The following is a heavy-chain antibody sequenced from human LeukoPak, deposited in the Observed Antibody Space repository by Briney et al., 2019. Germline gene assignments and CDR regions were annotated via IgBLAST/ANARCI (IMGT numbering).Heavy chain of an antibody. D-gene: IGHD6-19*01. CDR3: ARPRSSGWTPQFDP. J-gene: IGHJ5*02. CDR2: IYYSGST. V-gene: IGHV4-39*01. CDR1: GGSISSSSYY. Sequence: SETQSLTCTVSGGSISSSSYYWGWIRQPPGKGLEWIGSIYYSGSTYYNPSLKSRVTISVDTSKNQFSLKLSSVTAADTAVYYCARPRSSGWTPQFDPWGQGTLVTVSS.